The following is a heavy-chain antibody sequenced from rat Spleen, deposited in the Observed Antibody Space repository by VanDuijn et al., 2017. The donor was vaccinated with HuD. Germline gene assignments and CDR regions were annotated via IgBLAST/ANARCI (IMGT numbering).Heavy chain of an antibody. D-gene: IGHD1-11*01. CDR3: ARRGYLSNWYFDF. CDR1: GFTFSDYY. V-gene: IGHV5-7*01. CDR2: ISYDGSST. J-gene: IGHJ1*01. Sequence: EVQLVESGGGLVQPGRSMKLSCAASGFTFSDYYMAWVRQAPTKGLEWVATISYDGSSTYYRDSVKGRFTISRDNAKSTLYLQMDSLRSEDTATYYCARRGYLSNWYFDFWGPGTMVTVSS.